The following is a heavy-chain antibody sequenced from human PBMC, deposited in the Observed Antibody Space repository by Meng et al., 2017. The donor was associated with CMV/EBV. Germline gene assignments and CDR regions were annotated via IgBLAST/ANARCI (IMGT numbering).Heavy chain of an antibody. D-gene: IGHD2-2*02. V-gene: IGHV4-61*01. CDR1: GGSVSSGSYY. Sequence: SETLSLTCTVSGGSVSSGSYYWSWIRQPPGKGLEWIGYIYYSGSTNYNPSLKSRVTMTTDTSTSTAYMELRSLRSDDTAVYYCARDCSSTSCYRKWYYGMDVWGQGTTVTVSS. CDR3: ARDCSSTSCYRKWYYGMDV. CDR2: IYYSGST. J-gene: IGHJ6*02.